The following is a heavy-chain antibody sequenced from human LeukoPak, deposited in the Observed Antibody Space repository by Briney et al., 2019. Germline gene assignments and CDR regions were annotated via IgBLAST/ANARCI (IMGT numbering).Heavy chain of an antibody. V-gene: IGHV1-2*02. J-gene: IGHJ4*02. CDR2: ISPNTGGT. Sequence: ASVRVSCKASGYTFTGYYIHWVRQAPGQGLEWLGWISPNTGGTHYAQRFQGRVTVTRDTSISTVYMELSRLRSDDTAVYYCARWGKYYYDSSGYYYWGQGTLVSVSS. D-gene: IGHD3-22*01. CDR3: ARWGKYYYDSSGYYY. CDR1: GYTFTGYY.